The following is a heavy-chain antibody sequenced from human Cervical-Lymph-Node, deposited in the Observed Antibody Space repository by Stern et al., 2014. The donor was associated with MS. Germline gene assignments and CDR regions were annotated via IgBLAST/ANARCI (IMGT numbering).Heavy chain of an antibody. D-gene: IGHD1-26*01. CDR1: GDTFSSYA. CDR2: ITPVFGPT. V-gene: IGHV1-69*14. Sequence: QDQLVQSGAEVKKPGSSVKVSCKASGDTFSSYAINWVRQVPGQGLEWMGGITPVFGPTNYAQKFQGRVTITADKSTNTAYMELMTLRSEDTAVYYCARGGGLVGYFDYWGQGTLVSVSS. CDR3: ARGGGLVGYFDY. J-gene: IGHJ4*02.